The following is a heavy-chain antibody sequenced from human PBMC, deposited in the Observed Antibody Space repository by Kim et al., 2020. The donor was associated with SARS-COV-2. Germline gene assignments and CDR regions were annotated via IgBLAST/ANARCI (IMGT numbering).Heavy chain of an antibody. D-gene: IGHD6-19*01. J-gene: IGHJ2*01. Sequence: SQTLSLTCAISGDSVSSNSAAWNWIRQSPSRGLEWLGRTYYRSKWYNDYAVSVKSRITINPDTSKNQFSLQLNSVTPEDTAVYYCARGFYQWLSSRSYWYFDLWGRGTLVTVSS. CDR3: ARGFYQWLSSRSYWYFDL. CDR2: TYYRSKWYN. V-gene: IGHV6-1*01. CDR1: GDSVSSNSAA.